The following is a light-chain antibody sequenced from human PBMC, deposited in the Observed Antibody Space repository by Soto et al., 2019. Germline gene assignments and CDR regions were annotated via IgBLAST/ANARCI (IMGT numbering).Light chain of an antibody. CDR2: DAS. Sequence: EIVMTQSPATLSVSPGERATLSCRASQSVSSYLAWFQQKPGQAPRLLIYDASTMATGIPVRFSGSGSGTEFTLTISSLQSEDFGVYYCQQNKDWPGTFGQGTKVEI. V-gene: IGKV3-15*01. CDR1: QSVSSY. J-gene: IGKJ1*01. CDR3: QQNKDWPGT.